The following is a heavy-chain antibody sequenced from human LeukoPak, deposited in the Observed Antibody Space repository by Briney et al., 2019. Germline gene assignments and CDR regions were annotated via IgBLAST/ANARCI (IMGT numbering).Heavy chain of an antibody. D-gene: IGHD3-10*01. Sequence: ASVKVSCKASGYTFTSYAMNWVRQAPGQGLEWMGWINTNTGNPTYAQGFTGRFVFSLDTSVSTAYLQISSLKAEDTAVYYCARAVWFGELLYRREDYYYYMDVWGKGTTVTVSS. CDR1: GYTFTSYA. CDR2: INTNTGNP. J-gene: IGHJ6*03. V-gene: IGHV7-4-1*02. CDR3: ARAVWFGELLYRREDYYYYMDV.